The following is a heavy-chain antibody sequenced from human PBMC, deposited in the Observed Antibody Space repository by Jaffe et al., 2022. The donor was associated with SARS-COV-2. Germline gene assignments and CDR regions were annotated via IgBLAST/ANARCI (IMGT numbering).Heavy chain of an antibody. V-gene: IGHV1-2*02. CDR3: AREAGSGSVVY. D-gene: IGHD3-10*01. Sequence: QVQLVQSGAEVKKPGASVKVSCKASGYTFTGYYMHWVRQAPGQGLEWMGWINPNSDDTNYAQKFQGRVTMTRDTSISTAYMELSSLRSDDTAVYYCAREAGSGSVVYWGQGALVTVSS. J-gene: IGHJ4*02. CDR2: INPNSDDT. CDR1: GYTFTGYY.